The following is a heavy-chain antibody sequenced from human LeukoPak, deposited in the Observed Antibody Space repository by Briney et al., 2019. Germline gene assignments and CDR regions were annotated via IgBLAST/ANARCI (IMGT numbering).Heavy chain of an antibody. Sequence: ASVKVSCKASGYTFTSYGISWVRQAPGQGLEWMGWISAYNGNTNYAQKLQGRVTMTTDTSTSTAYMELRSLRSDDTAVYYCAGFFLIGSGWTNAFDIWGQGTMVTVSS. CDR1: GYTFTSYG. CDR3: AGFFLIGSGWTNAFDI. CDR2: ISAYNGNT. V-gene: IGHV1-18*01. D-gene: IGHD6-19*01. J-gene: IGHJ3*02.